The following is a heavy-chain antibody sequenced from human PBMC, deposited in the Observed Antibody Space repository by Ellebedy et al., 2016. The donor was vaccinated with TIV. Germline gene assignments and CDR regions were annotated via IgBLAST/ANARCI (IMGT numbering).Heavy chain of an antibody. J-gene: IGHJ5*02. CDR1: GGSVSSGRYY. V-gene: IGHV4-61*01. CDR3: ARDDPSGWLDP. D-gene: IGHD3-10*01. CDR2: IYYSGST. Sequence: MPSETLSLTCTVSGGSVSSGRYYWSWIRRPPGKGLEWVGYIYYSGSTNYNPSLKSRVTISIDTSKNQFSLRLTSVTAADTAVYYCARDDPSGWLDPWGQGTLVTVSS.